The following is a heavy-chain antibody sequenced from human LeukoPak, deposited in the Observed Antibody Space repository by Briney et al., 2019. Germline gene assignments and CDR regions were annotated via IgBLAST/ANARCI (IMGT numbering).Heavy chain of an antibody. CDR2: IKQDGSEE. CDR3: ARVYDSSGYYYYYFDY. V-gene: IGHV3-7*01. J-gene: IGHJ4*02. CDR1: GFTFSSYW. D-gene: IGHD3-22*01. Sequence: GGSLRLSCAASGFTFSSYWMSWVRQAPGKGLEWVANIKQDGSEEYYVDSVKGRFTISRDNAKNSLYLQMNSLRAEDTAVYYCARVYDSSGYYYYYFDYWGQGTLVTVSS.